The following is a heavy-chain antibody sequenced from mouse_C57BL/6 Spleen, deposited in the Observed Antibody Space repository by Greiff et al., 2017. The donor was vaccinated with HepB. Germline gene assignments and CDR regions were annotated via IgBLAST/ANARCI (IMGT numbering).Heavy chain of an antibody. CDR2: IWSGGST. CDR3: AIYYEYDEGDWYFDV. Sequence: QVQLKESGPGLVQPSQSLSITCTVSGFSLTSYGVHWVRQSPGKGLEWLGVIWSGGSTDYNAAFISRLSISKDNSKSQVFFKMNSLQADDTAIYYCAIYYEYDEGDWYFDVWGTGTTVTVSS. CDR1: GFSLTSYG. J-gene: IGHJ1*03. D-gene: IGHD2-4*01. V-gene: IGHV2-2*01.